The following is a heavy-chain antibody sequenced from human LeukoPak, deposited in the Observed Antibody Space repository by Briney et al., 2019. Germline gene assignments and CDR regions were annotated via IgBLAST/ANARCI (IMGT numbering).Heavy chain of an antibody. V-gene: IGHV3-30*04. Sequence: GGSLRLSCAASGFTFSSYAMHWVRQAPGKGLEWVAVISYDGSNKYYADSVKGRFTISRDNSKNTLYLQMNSLRAEDTAVYYCARGYYDSSGYLGYWGQGTLVTVSS. CDR3: ARGYYDSSGYLGY. CDR1: GFTFSSYA. D-gene: IGHD3-22*01. CDR2: ISYDGSNK. J-gene: IGHJ4*02.